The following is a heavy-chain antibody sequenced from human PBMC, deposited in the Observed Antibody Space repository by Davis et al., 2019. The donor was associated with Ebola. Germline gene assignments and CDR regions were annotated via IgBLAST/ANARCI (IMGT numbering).Heavy chain of an antibody. Sequence: GESLKISCAASGFTFSNYAMSWVRQAPGKGLEWVSGLSGGGGSTYYADSVKGRFTISRDNSKNTLYLQMNSLRAEDTALYYCAREEGQNLRIAAAGTGPDYWGQGTLVTVSS. J-gene: IGHJ4*02. D-gene: IGHD6-13*01. V-gene: IGHV3-23*01. CDR2: LSGGGGST. CDR1: GFTFSNYA. CDR3: AREEGQNLRIAAAGTGPDY.